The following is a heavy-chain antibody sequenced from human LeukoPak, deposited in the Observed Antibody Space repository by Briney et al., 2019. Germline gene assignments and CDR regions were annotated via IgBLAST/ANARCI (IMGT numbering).Heavy chain of an antibody. CDR1: GGSISSYY. J-gene: IGHJ6*02. Sequence: SETLSLTCTVSGGSISSYYWSWIRQPPGKGLEWIGYIYYSGSTNYNPSLKSRVTISVDTSKNQFSLKLSSVTAADTAVYYCARVGIAVAGTGDYYYYGMDVWGQGTTVTVSS. CDR2: IYYSGST. D-gene: IGHD6-19*01. V-gene: IGHV4-59*01. CDR3: ARVGIAVAGTGDYYYYGMDV.